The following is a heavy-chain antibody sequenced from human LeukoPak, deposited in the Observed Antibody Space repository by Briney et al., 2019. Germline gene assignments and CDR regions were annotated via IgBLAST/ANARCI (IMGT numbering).Heavy chain of an antibody. V-gene: IGHV3-23*01. Sequence: GGSLRLSCAASGFTFSSYAMSWVRQAPGKGLEWVSFISSGGNTDYADSVKGRFTISRDNSQNTLYLQMNSLRAEDTAVYYCAKSVYYDGGGYYYTDYWGQGTLVTVPS. CDR3: AKSVYYDGGGYYYTDY. CDR1: GFTFSSYA. D-gene: IGHD3-22*01. CDR2: ISSGGNT. J-gene: IGHJ4*02.